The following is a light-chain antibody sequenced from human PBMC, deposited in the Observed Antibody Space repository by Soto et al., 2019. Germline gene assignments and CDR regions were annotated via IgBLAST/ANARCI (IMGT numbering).Light chain of an antibody. Sequence: EIVMTQSPATLSVSPGERATLSCRASQRVSSNLAWYQPKPGQTPKLLIYVASTRATGIPARFSGSGSGTEFTLTISSLQSEDFAVYYCQQYNVWPLTFGGGTKVEFK. CDR2: VAS. V-gene: IGKV3-15*01. J-gene: IGKJ4*01. CDR1: QRVSSN. CDR3: QQYNVWPLT.